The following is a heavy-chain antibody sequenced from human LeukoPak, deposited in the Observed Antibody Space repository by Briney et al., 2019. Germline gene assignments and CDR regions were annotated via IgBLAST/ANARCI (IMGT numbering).Heavy chain of an antibody. D-gene: IGHD6-25*01. CDR3: SRLDYYYGMDV. V-gene: IGHV1-3*01. Sequence: MGWINAGNGNTKYSQKFQGRVTITRDTSASTAYMELSSLRSEDTAVYYCSRLDYYYGMDVWGQGTTVTVSS. J-gene: IGHJ6*02. CDR2: INAGNGNT.